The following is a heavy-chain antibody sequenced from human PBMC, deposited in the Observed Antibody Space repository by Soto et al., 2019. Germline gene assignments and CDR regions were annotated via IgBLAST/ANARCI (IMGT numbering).Heavy chain of an antibody. CDR1: GFTFSSYA. J-gene: IGHJ6*02. CDR3: AKDLPAALTHYYYYGMDV. CDR2: ISGSGGST. D-gene: IGHD2-2*01. Sequence: PGGSLRLSCAASGFTFSSYAMSWVRQAPGKGLEWVSAISGSGGSTYYADSVNGRFTISRDNSKNTLYLQMNSLRAKDTAVYYCAKDLPAALTHYYYYGMDVWGQGTTVTVSS. V-gene: IGHV3-23*01.